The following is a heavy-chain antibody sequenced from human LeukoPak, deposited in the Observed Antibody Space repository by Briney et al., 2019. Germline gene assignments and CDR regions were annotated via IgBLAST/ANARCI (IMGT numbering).Heavy chain of an antibody. V-gene: IGHV1-46*01. CDR3: TRGGSGSYLGADDY. CDR1: GYTFTSYY. D-gene: IGHD1-26*01. J-gene: IGHJ4*02. Sequence: ASVKVSCKAFGYTFTSYYMHWVRQAPGQGLEWMGIINPSTGSTSYAQKLQDRVTITRDTSTSTVYMELSSLRSEDTAVYYCTRGGSGSYLGADDYWGQGTLVTVSS. CDR2: INPSTGST.